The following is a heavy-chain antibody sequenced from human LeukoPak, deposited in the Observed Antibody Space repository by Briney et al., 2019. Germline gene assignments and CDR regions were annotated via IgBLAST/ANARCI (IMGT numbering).Heavy chain of an antibody. CDR2: INPNSGGT. CDR1: GYTFTVYY. Sequence: ASVKVSCKASGYTFTVYYMHWVRQAPGQGLEWMGWINPNSGGTNYAQKFQGRVTMTRDTSISTAYMELSRLTSDDTAVYYCAKDLRPKGSGTYYMDVWGKGTTVTISS. V-gene: IGHV1-2*02. CDR3: AKDLRPKGSGTYYMDV. J-gene: IGHJ6*03. D-gene: IGHD3-10*01.